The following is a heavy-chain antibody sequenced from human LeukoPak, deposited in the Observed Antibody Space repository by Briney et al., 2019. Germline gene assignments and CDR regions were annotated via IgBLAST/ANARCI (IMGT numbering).Heavy chain of an antibody. J-gene: IGHJ4*02. V-gene: IGHV3-30*18. CDR2: LSFDETNK. CDR1: GFTFSSYG. Sequence: GGSLRLSCAASGFTFSSYGMHWVRQAPGKGLEWVAVLSFDETNKYYEDSVKGRFTISRDNSKNTLYLQMNSLRAEDTAVYYCAKGVGYCSGGSCQQFDYWGQGTLVTVSS. CDR3: AKGVGYCSGGSCQQFDY. D-gene: IGHD2-15*01.